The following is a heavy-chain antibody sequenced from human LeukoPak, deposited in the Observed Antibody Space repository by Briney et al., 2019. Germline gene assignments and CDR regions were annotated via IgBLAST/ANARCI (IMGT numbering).Heavy chain of an antibody. Sequence: SETLSLTCTVSGGSISGSSYYWGWIRQPPGKGLEWIGSINYSGSIYYNPSLKSRVTISVDTSKNQVSLKLGSLTAADTAVYYCARQTDVIIVVTYFDYWGQGTQVTVSS. CDR2: INYSGSI. J-gene: IGHJ4*02. CDR3: ARQTDVIIVVTYFDY. D-gene: IGHD5-12*01. CDR1: GGSISGSSYY. V-gene: IGHV4-39*01.